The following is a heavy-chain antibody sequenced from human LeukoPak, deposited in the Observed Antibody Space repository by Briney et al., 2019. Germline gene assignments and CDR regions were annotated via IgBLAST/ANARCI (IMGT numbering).Heavy chain of an antibody. J-gene: IGHJ4*02. Sequence: SQTLSLTCTVSGGSISSGGYYWSWIRQHPGKGLEWIGYIYYSGSTYYNPSLKSRVTISVDTSKNQFSLKLSSVTAADTAIYYCARDSDTAMVFWGQGTLVTVSS. CDR3: ARDSDTAMVF. V-gene: IGHV4-31*03. CDR1: GGSISSGGYY. D-gene: IGHD5-18*01. CDR2: IYYSGST.